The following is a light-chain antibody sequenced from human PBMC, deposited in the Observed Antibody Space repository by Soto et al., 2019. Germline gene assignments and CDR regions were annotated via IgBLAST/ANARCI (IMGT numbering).Light chain of an antibody. CDR3: QHYGASPRT. CDR2: GAS. CDR1: QSVSSSY. Sequence: EIVLTQSPGTLSLSPGERATLSCSASQSVSSSYLGWYQQKPGQAPRLLIYGASTTATGIPDRFSGSGSETDFTLTISRLEPEDFAVYYCQHYGASPRTFGQGTKVDI. J-gene: IGKJ1*01. V-gene: IGKV3-20*01.